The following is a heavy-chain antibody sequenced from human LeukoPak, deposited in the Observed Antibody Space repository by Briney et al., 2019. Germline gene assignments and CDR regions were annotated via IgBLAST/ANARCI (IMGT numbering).Heavy chain of an antibody. CDR3: ARDRVVAARGYYYYGMDV. D-gene: IGHD2-15*01. V-gene: IGHV4-61*02. CDR2: IYTSGST. J-gene: IGHJ6*02. Sequence: SETLSLTCTVSGGSISSGSYYWRWIRQPAGKGLECFGRIYTSGSTHYNPSLKSRVTISVDTSKNQFSLKLSSVTAADTAVYSCARDRVVAARGYYYYGMDVWGQGTTVTVSS. CDR1: GGSISSGSYY.